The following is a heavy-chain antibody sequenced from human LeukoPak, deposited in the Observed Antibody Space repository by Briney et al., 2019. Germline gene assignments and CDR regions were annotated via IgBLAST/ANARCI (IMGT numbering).Heavy chain of an antibody. D-gene: IGHD4-17*01. V-gene: IGHV1-8*01. CDR1: GYTFTSYD. CDR3: ARGPHYGDYFDY. Sequence: ASVKDSCKASGYTFTSYDINWVRQATGQGLEWMGWMNPNSGNTGYAQKFQGRVTMTRNTSISTAYMELSSLRSEDTAVYYCARGPHYGDYFDYWGQGTLVTVSS. CDR2: MNPNSGNT. J-gene: IGHJ4*02.